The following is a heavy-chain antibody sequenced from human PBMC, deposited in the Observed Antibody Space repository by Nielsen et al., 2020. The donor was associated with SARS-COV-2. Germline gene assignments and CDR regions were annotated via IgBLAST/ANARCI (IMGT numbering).Heavy chain of an antibody. CDR1: GGTFSSYA. D-gene: IGHD6-6*01. Sequence: SVKVSCKASGGTFSSYAISWVRQAPGQGLEWMGGIIPIFGTANYAQKFQGRVTITADESTSTAYMELSSLKASDTAMYYCARHSGQESSSSWGQGTLVTVSS. CDR2: IIPIFGTA. J-gene: IGHJ4*02. CDR3: ARHSGQESSSS. V-gene: IGHV1-69*13.